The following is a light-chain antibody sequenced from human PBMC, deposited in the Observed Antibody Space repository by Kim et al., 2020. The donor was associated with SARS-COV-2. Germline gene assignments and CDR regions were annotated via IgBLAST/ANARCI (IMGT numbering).Light chain of an antibody. V-gene: IGKV3-15*01. Sequence: SVSPGERATLSCRSRQPISSNFAWYQQRPGQAPRLLIYGPSTRATGIPARFSGSGSGTEFTLTISSLQSEDVAVYYCQHYDNRVTFGGGTKVDIK. CDR1: QPISSN. CDR3: QHYDNRVT. CDR2: GPS. J-gene: IGKJ4*01.